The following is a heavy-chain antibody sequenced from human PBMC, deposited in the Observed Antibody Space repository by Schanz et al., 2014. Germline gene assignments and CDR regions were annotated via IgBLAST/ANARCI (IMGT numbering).Heavy chain of an antibody. D-gene: IGHD3-22*01. V-gene: IGHV7-4-1*02. CDR1: GGTFSSYT. CDR3: AREDYLDSSGYSCGY. Sequence: QVPLVQSGAEVKKPGSSVKVSCTASGGTFSSYTISWVRQAPGQGLEWMGWINTHTGNPTYAQGFTGRFVFSLDTSVSTAYLQISSLKADDTAVYYCAREDYLDSSGYSCGYWGQGTLVTVSS. CDR2: INTHTGNP. J-gene: IGHJ4*02.